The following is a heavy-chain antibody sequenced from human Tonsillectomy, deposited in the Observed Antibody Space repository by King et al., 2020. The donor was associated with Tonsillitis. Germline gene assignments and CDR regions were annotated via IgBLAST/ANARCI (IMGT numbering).Heavy chain of an antibody. D-gene: IGHD3-10*01. CDR2: IGPIFGTT. J-gene: IGHJ4*02. V-gene: IGHV1-69*14. Sequence: QLVQSGAEVKKPGSSVKVSCKASGGTSSNYAIRWVRQAPGQGLEWMGGIGPIFGTTDYAERFRGRLTITADKSTTTVYMELSSLTSEDTAVYFCARAPLQFGDLWGSFDSWGQGTLVTVSS. CDR1: GGTSSNYA. CDR3: ARAPLQFGDLWGSFDS.